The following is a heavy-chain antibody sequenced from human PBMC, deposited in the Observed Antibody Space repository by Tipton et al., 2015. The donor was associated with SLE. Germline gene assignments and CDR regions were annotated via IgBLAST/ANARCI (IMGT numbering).Heavy chain of an antibody. CDR1: GGSISSGGYS. CDR2: IYHSGST. Sequence: TLSLTCAVSGGSISSGGYSWSWIRQPPGKGLEWIGYIYHSGSTYYNPSLKSRVTISVDRSKNQFSLKLSSVTAADTAVYYCARAVRGALYYFDYWGRGTLVTVSS. V-gene: IGHV4-30-2*01. J-gene: IGHJ4*02. CDR3: ARAVRGALYYFDY.